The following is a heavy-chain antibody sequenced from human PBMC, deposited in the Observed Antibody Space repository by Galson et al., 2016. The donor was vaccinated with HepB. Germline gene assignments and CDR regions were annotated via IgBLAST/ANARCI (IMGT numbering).Heavy chain of an antibody. CDR3: ARDRLSYGMDV. V-gene: IGHV3-7*01. J-gene: IGHJ6*04. Sequence: SLRLSCAASGFSFSGYWMSWVRQAPGKGLEWVANIKGDGSEKYYADSVKGRFTISRDNAKNSLSLQMHSLRAEDTAIYYFARDRLSYGMDVWGKGTTVIVSS. CDR1: GFSFSGYW. CDR2: IKGDGSEK. D-gene: IGHD6-19*01.